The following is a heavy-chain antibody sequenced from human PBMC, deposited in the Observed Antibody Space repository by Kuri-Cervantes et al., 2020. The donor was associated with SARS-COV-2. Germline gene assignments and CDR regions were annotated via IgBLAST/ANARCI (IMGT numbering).Heavy chain of an antibody. J-gene: IGHJ6*03. Sequence: GESLKISCAASRFTFSSYAMHWVRQAPGKGLEYVSAISSNGGSTYYANSVKGRFTISRDNSKNTLYLQMGSLRAEDMAVYYCARDRYYYMDVWGKGTTVTVSS. CDR1: RFTFSSYA. CDR3: ARDRYYYMDV. CDR2: ISSNGGST. V-gene: IGHV3-64*01.